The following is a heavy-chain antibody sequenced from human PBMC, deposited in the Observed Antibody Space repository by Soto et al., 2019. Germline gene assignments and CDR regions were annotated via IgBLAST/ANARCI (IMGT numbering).Heavy chain of an antibody. CDR3: ARDVGIAAAGSLFGYYYYMDV. CDR2: IYYSGST. D-gene: IGHD6-13*01. J-gene: IGHJ6*03. CDR1: GGSISSYY. Sequence: SETLSLTCTVSGGSISSYYWSWIRQPPGKGLEWIGYIYYSGSTNYNPSLKSRVTISVDTSKNQFSLKLSSVTAADTAVYYCARDVGIAAAGSLFGYYYYMDVWGKGTTVTVSS. V-gene: IGHV4-59*01.